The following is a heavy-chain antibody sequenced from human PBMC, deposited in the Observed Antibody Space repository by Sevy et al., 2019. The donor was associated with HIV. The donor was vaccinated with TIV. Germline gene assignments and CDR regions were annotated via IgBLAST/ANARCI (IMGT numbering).Heavy chain of an antibody. Sequence: GESLKIYCKGSGYSFTSYWIGWVRQMPGKGLEWVGIIYPGDSDTRYSPSFEGQVTISADKSIGTAYLQWSSLKASDTAMYYCARVAYCGGDCYMYFDYWGQGTLVTVSS. CDR1: GYSFTSYW. V-gene: IGHV5-51*01. CDR2: IYPGDSDT. CDR3: ARVAYCGGDCYMYFDY. J-gene: IGHJ4*02. D-gene: IGHD2-21*02.